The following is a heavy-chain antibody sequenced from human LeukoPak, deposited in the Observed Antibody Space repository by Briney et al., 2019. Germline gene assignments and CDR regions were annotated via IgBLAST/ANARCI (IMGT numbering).Heavy chain of an antibody. CDR2: IYYSGST. J-gene: IGHJ4*02. Sequence: SETLSLTCTVSGGSISSGGYYWSWIRQHPGKGLEWIGYIYYSGSTYYNPSLKSRVTISVDTSKNQFSLKLSSVTAADTAVYYCASNSVLLSDLFDYWCQGTLVTVSS. CDR1: GGSISSGGYY. V-gene: IGHV4-31*03. D-gene: IGHD3-10*01. CDR3: ASNSVLLSDLFDY.